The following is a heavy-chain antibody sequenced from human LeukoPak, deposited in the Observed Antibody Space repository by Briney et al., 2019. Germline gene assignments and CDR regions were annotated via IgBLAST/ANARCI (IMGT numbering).Heavy chain of an antibody. CDR1: GVSFSGYY. CDR3: ARGSRLLWFGELLRFDY. J-gene: IGHJ4*02. V-gene: IGHV4-34*01. CDR2: INHSGST. D-gene: IGHD3-10*01. Sequence: SETLSLTCAVYGVSFSGYYWSWIRQPPGKGLEWIGEINHSGSTNYNPSLKSRVTISADTSKNQFSLKLSSVTAADTAVYYCARGSRLLWFGELLRFDYWGQGTLVTVSS.